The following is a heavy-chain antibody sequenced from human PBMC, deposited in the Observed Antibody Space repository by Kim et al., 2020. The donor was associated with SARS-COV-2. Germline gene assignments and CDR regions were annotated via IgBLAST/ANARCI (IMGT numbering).Heavy chain of an antibody. CDR3: ATTDWGIVGATANFDS. CDR2: VNPNSGGT. D-gene: IGHD1-26*01. V-gene: IGHV1-2*06. J-gene: IGHJ4*02. Sequence: ASVKVSCKASGYTFIGYYIHWVRQAPGQGLEWMGRVNPNSGGTDYAQKFQGRVTMTRDTSISTAYMELSRLRSDDTAVYYCATTDWGIVGATANFDSWGQGTLVTVSS. CDR1: GYTFIGYY.